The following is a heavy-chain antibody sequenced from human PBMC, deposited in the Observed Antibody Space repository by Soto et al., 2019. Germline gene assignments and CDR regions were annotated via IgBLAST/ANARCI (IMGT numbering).Heavy chain of an antibody. CDR2: ISGSGGST. Sequence: GGSLRLSCAASGFTFSSYAMSWVRQAPGKGLEWVSAISGSGGSTYYADSVKGRFTISRDNSKNTLYLQMNSLRAEDTAVYYWAKDRTYSRLDFWSGYYPFDYWGQGTLVTVSS. CDR1: GFTFSSYA. V-gene: IGHV3-23*01. D-gene: IGHD3-3*01. CDR3: AKDRTYSRLDFWSGYYPFDY. J-gene: IGHJ4*02.